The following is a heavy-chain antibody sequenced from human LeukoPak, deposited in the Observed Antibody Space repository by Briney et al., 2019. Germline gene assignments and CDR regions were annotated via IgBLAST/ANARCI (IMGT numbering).Heavy chain of an antibody. CDR1: GFTFSSYG. D-gene: IGHD3-10*01. CDR3: ARGREVLGDLSSLYFDY. Sequence: AGGSLRLSCAASGFTFSSYGIHWVRQAPGKGLEWVAVIWYDGSNKHYADSVKGRFTISRDNSKNTLYLQMNSLRAEDTAVYYCARGREVLGDLSSLYFDYWGQGTLVTVSS. CDR2: IWYDGSNK. J-gene: IGHJ4*02. V-gene: IGHV3-33*01.